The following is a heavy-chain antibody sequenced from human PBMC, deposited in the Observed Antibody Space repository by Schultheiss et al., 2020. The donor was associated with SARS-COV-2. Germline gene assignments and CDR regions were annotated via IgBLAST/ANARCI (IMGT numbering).Heavy chain of an antibody. V-gene: IGHV4-39*07. Sequence: SETLSLTCTVSGGSISSGGYYWSWIRQHPGKGLEWIGEINHSGSTNYNPSLKSRVTISVDTSKNQFSLKLSSVTAADTAVYYCARARRALDYWGQGTLVTVSS. CDR2: INHSGST. J-gene: IGHJ4*02. CDR1: GGSISSGGYY. CDR3: ARARRALDY.